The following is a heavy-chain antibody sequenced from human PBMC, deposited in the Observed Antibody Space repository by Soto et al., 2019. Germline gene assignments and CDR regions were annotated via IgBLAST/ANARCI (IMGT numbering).Heavy chain of an antibody. J-gene: IGHJ4*02. Sequence: PSETLSLTCAVSGGSLSSSNWWSWVRQPPGKGLEWIGEIYYSGRTNYNSSLKSRVTISVDKSKNQFSLQLSSVTAADTAVYYCARGRSLEYSSLVFEHWGQGTLVTVSS. D-gene: IGHD6-13*01. CDR2: IYYSGRT. CDR1: GGSLSSSNW. V-gene: IGHV4-4*02. CDR3: ARGRSLEYSSLVFEH.